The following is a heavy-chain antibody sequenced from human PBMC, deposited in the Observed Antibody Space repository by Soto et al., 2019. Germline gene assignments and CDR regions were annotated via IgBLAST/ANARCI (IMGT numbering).Heavy chain of an antibody. J-gene: IGHJ5*02. Sequence: QVHLVESGGGLVKPGGSLRLSCAASGFSFSDYYMSWIRQAPGKGLEWVSDINDSGSTRYYADSVKGRFTISRDNAKNSVYLQMNSLRAEDTAVYYCARRMAAGTMKWFDPWGQGTLVTVSS. CDR3: ARRMAAGTMKWFDP. CDR1: GFSFSDYY. V-gene: IGHV3-11*01. CDR2: INDSGSTR. D-gene: IGHD1-7*01.